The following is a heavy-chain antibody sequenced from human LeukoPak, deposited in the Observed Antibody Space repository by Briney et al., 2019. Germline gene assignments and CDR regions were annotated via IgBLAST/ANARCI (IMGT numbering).Heavy chain of an antibody. Sequence: PGGSLRLSCAASGFTFSDYTLTWVRQAPGKGLEWVSAIPGSGGSTYYADSVKGRFTISRDNSKNTLYLQMNSLRAEDTAVYYCARVLNYYDSSGYYFSYWGQGTLVTVSS. CDR2: IPGSGGST. CDR1: GFTFSDYT. CDR3: ARVLNYYDSSGYYFSY. J-gene: IGHJ4*02. V-gene: IGHV3-23*01. D-gene: IGHD3-22*01.